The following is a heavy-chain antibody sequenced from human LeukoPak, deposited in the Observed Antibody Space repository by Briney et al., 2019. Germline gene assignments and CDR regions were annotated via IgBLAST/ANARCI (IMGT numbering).Heavy chain of an antibody. J-gene: IGHJ5*02. CDR1: GASISSGGCY. CDR2: IYYSGST. V-gene: IGHV4-30-4*01. Sequence: SETLSLTCTVSGASISSGGCYWSWIRQLPGKGLEWIGYIYYSGSTYYNPSLKSRVTISVDTSKNQFSLKLSSVTAADTAVYYCARERSTVPSWFDPWGQGTLVTVSS. CDR3: ARERSTVPSWFDP. D-gene: IGHD4-17*01.